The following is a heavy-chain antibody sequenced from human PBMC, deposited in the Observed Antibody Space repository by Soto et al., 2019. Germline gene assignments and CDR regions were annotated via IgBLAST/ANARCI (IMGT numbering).Heavy chain of an antibody. CDR1: GDTFNFYS. D-gene: IGHD3-10*01. CDR3: ASNYGSGYRAFDS. CDR2: VNPILSMS. Sequence: QVQLVQSGAEVKSAGSSVKVSCKASGDTFNFYSINWVRQAPGLGLEWVGRVNPILSMSNYAQRFQGRVNMTADKSTGTAYLELRSLRSEDTAIYYCASNYGSGYRAFDSWGQGALVTVSS. J-gene: IGHJ4*02. V-gene: IGHV1-69*02.